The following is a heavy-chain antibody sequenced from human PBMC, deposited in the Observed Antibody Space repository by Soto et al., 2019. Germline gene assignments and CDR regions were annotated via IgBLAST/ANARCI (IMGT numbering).Heavy chain of an antibody. V-gene: IGHV4-31*03. CDR3: ARDAPDLSGGAFDI. CDR1: GGSISSGGYY. Sequence: QVQLQESGPGLVKPSQTLSLTCTVSGGSISSGGYYWSWIRQHPGKGLEWIGYIYYSGSTYYNPSLNSRVTISVDTAKHQCSLKLSSVTAADTAVYYCARDAPDLSGGAFDIWGQGTMVTFSS. J-gene: IGHJ3*02. CDR2: IYYSGST.